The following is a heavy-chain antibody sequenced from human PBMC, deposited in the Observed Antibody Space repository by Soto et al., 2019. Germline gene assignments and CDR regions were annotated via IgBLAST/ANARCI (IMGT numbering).Heavy chain of an antibody. Sequence: GESLKISCKGSGYSFTSYWIGWVRQMPGKGLEWMGIIYPGDSDTRYSPSFQGQVTISADKSISTAYLQWSSLKASDTAMYYCARTSAAGKYYYGLYVWGQGSLVTGSS. CDR2: IYPGDSDT. J-gene: IGHJ6*02. CDR1: GYSFTSYW. D-gene: IGHD6-13*01. V-gene: IGHV5-51*01. CDR3: ARTSAAGKYYYGLYV.